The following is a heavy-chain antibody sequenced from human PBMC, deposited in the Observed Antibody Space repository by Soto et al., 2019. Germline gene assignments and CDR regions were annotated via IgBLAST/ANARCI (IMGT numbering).Heavy chain of an antibody. D-gene: IGHD3-3*01. CDR3: ARDPYDFWSGSYYYYYGMDV. J-gene: IGHJ6*02. CDR1: GYTFTSYA. Sequence: QVQLVQSGAEVKKPGASVKVSCKASGYTFTSYAMHWVRQAPGQRLEWMGWINAGNGNTKYSQKFQGRVTITRDTFASTAYMELSSLRSEDTAVYYCARDPYDFWSGSYYYYYGMDVWGQGTTVTVSS. CDR2: INAGNGNT. V-gene: IGHV1-3*01.